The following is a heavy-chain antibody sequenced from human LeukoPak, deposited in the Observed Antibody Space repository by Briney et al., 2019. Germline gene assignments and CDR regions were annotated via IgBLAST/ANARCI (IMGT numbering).Heavy chain of an antibody. CDR2: IYSGGST. J-gene: IGHJ6*02. V-gene: IGHV3-53*01. CDR3: ARGVSHYYGMDV. Sequence: PGGSLRLSCAASGFTVSSNYMSWVRQAPGKGLEWVSVIYSGGSTYYADSVKGRFTISRDNSKNTLYVQMNSLRAEDTAVYYCARGVSHYYGMDVWGQGTTVTVSS. CDR1: GFTVSSNY. D-gene: IGHD6-6*01.